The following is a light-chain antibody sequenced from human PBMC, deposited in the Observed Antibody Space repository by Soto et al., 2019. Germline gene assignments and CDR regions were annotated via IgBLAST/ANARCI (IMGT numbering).Light chain of an antibody. J-gene: IGLJ3*02. CDR2: DVP. CDR1: SSDVGGYNY. V-gene: IGLV2-14*03. CDR3: TSYTTSSPYLV. Sequence: QSALTQPASVSGSPGQSITISCTGTSSDVGGYNYVSWYQHHPGKAPKLMIYDVPNRPSGVSNRFSGSKAGNTASLTIPGLQAEDEADYYWTSYTTSSPYLVFGGGTKLTVL.